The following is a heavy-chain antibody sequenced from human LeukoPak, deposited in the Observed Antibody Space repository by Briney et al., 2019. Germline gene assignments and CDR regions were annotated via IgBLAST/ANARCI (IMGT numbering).Heavy chain of an antibody. CDR1: GGSIKSGGYY. D-gene: IGHD3-10*01. CDR3: AIYSYDNVDSI. J-gene: IGHJ3*02. CDR2: IYYSGST. V-gene: IGHV4-31*03. Sequence: SETLSLTCTVSGGSIKSGGYYWSWIRQHPGKGLEWIGYIYYSGSTSYNPSLKSRITISVDTSRNQFSLKLSSVTAADTTLYYCAIYSYDNVDSIWGQGTMVTVSS.